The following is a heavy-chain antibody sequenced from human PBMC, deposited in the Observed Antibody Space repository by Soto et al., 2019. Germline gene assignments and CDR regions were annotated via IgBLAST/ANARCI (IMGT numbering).Heavy chain of an antibody. CDR3: AGIQSKRLSGLDP. CDR1: GGSISSGDYY. D-gene: IGHD5-18*01. Sequence: SETLSLTCTVSGGSISSGDYYWSWIRQPPGKGLEWIGYIYYSGSTYYNPSLKSRVTISVDTSKNQSSLKLSSVTAADTAVYFCAGIQSKRLSGLDPWGQGTLVTVSS. CDR2: IYYSGST. J-gene: IGHJ5*02. V-gene: IGHV4-30-4*01.